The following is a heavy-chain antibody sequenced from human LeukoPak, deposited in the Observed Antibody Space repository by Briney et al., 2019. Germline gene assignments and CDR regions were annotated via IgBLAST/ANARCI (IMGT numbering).Heavy chain of an antibody. Sequence: PSGTLSLTCGVSGGSVINTNWWTWVRQPPGKGLEWIGEVHLDGRTNYNPSLESRLTMSVDVSENQVSLKLTSVTAADTAVYYCARGRIVVANTGAFDIWGQGTMVPVSS. CDR3: ARGRIVVANTGAFDI. CDR1: GGSVINTNW. V-gene: IGHV4-4*02. J-gene: IGHJ3*02. CDR2: VHLDGRT. D-gene: IGHD3-22*01.